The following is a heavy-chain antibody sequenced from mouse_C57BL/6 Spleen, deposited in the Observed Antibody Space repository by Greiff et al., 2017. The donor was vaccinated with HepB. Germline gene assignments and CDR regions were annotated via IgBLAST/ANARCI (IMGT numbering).Heavy chain of an antibody. CDR1: GFTFSDYG. Sequence: EVHLVESGGGLVKPGGSLKLSCAASGFTFSDYGMHWVRQAPEKGLEWVAYISSGSSTIYYADTVKGRFTISRDNAKNTLFLQMTSLRSEDTAMYYCARRDYYGSRNYAMDYWGQGTSVTVSS. D-gene: IGHD1-1*01. J-gene: IGHJ4*01. CDR2: ISSGSSTI. CDR3: ARRDYYGSRNYAMDY. V-gene: IGHV5-17*01.